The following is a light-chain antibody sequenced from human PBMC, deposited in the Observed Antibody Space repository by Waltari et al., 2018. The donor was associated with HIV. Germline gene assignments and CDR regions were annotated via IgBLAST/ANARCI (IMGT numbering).Light chain of an antibody. CDR1: QAISNN. J-gene: IGKJ5*01. Sequence: DIQMTQPPSSLSASVGDRVTITCRASQAISNNLAWYQQKPGKFPKLLIYGASTLQSGVPSRFSGSGSGTDFTLTISSLQPDDVATYYCQNYNSAPPTFGQGTRLDIK. V-gene: IGKV1-27*01. CDR3: QNYNSAPPT. CDR2: GAS.